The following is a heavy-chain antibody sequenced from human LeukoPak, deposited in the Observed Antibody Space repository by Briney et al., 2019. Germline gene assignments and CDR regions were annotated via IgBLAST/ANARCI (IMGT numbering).Heavy chain of an antibody. J-gene: IGHJ4*02. CDR3: ARDEHYYGSGRPDY. CDR2: IYYSGST. CDR1: GGSISSSSYY. Sequence: SETLSLTCTVSGGSISSSSYYWGWIRQPPGKGLEWIGSIYYSGSTYYNPSLKSRVTISVDTSKNQFSLKLSSVTAADTAVYYCARDEHYYGSGRPDYWGQGTLVTVSS. V-gene: IGHV4-39*07. D-gene: IGHD3-10*01.